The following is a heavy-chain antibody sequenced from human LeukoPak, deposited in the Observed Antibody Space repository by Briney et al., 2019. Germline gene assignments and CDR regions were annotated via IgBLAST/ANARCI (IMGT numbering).Heavy chain of an antibody. V-gene: IGHV3-66*01. CDR2: IYSGGST. CDR1: EFSVGSNY. D-gene: IGHD2-15*01. CDR3: ARSDMYCNGGRCYPYYYMDV. Sequence: GGSLRLSCAASEFSVGSNYMTWVRQAPGKGLEWVSLIYSGGSTYYADSVKGRFTISRDNSKNTLYLQMNSLRAEDTAVYYCARSDMYCNGGRCYPYYYMDVWGKGTTVTVSS. J-gene: IGHJ6*03.